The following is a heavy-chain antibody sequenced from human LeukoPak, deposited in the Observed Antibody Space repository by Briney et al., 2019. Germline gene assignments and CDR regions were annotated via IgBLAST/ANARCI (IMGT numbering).Heavy chain of an antibody. V-gene: IGHV4-34*01. D-gene: IGHD6-25*01. J-gene: IGHJ4*01. CDR3: AKSGGYGLIDY. CDR1: GGSFSGYY. Sequence: PSETLSLTCAVYGGSFSGYYWGWIRQPPGKGLEWIGSIYHSGSTYYNPSLKSRVTISIDTSKNQVSLKMSSVTAADTAVYYCAKSGGYGLIDYWGQGTLVTVSS. CDR2: IYHSGST.